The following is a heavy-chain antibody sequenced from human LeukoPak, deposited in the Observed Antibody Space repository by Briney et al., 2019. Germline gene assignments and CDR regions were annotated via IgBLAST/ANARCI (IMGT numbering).Heavy chain of an antibody. CDR3: AREEGYSSSWYDY. Sequence: ASVKVSCKASGYTFTSYAMHWVRQAPGQRLEWMGWINAGNGNTKYSQKFQGRVTITRDTSASTAYMELSSLGSEDTAVYYCAREEGYSSSWYDYWGQGTLVTVSS. J-gene: IGHJ4*02. V-gene: IGHV1-3*01. CDR2: INAGNGNT. CDR1: GYTFTSYA. D-gene: IGHD6-13*01.